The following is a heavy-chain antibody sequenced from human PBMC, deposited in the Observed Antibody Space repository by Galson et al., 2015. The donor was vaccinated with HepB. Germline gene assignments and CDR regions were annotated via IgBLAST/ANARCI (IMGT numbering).Heavy chain of an antibody. CDR1: GFTVSGNY. D-gene: IGHD3-3*01. V-gene: IGHV3-53*01. Sequence: SLRLSCAASGFTVSGNYMSWVRQTPGKGLEWVSLIYTDGTTSYADSVKGRFTISRDNSKKTLYLQRNSLRVDDTAANYCSRENYDIWSGSHTLNHGGQGTLVTVSS. CDR3: SRENYDIWSGSHTLNH. CDR2: IYTDGTT. J-gene: IGHJ4*02.